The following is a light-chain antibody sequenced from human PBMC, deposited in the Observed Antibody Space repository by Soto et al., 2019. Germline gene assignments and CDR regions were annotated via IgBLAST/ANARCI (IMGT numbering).Light chain of an antibody. CDR1: QSISSW. CDR3: QHYNSYLT. J-gene: IGKJ4*01. CDR2: DAS. V-gene: IGKV1-5*01. Sequence: DIQMTQSPSTLSASVGDRVTITCRASQSISSWLAWYQQKPGQAPKLLIYDASSLASGVPSRFSGSGSGTEFSLTISSLQHDDFATYYCQHYNSYLTFGGGTKVEIK.